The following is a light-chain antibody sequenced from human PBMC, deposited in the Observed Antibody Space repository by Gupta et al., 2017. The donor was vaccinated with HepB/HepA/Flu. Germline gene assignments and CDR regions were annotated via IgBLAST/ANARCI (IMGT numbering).Light chain of an antibody. CDR1: QSVSSY. J-gene: IGKJ1*01. V-gene: IGKV3-11*01. CDR2: DAS. Sequence: EIVLTQSPATLSLSPGERATLSCMASQSVSSYLAWYQQKPGQAPRLLIYDASNRANGSPDRFSGSGSVTDFTLTISRLEPEDFAVYYLQQRSNWWTFGQGTKVEIK. CDR3: QQRSNWWT.